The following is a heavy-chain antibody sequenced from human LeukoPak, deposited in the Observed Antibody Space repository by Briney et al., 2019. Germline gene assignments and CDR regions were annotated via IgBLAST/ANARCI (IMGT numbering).Heavy chain of an antibody. CDR2: CFPGGSGYDNRATT. J-gene: IGHJ6*03. CDR3: VTRRRTLPNHYYYYMDV. CDR1: GYSISSTYF. D-gene: IGHD1-14*01. Sequence: SETLSLTCAVSGYSISSTYFWAWFSQPPGRDRQYMGGCFPGGSGYDNRATTYYNASLNSRVTISVDISKNQFSLNLNLVTASDTAVYYCVTRRRTLPNHYYYYMDVWGKGTTVTVSS. V-gene: IGHV4-38-2*01.